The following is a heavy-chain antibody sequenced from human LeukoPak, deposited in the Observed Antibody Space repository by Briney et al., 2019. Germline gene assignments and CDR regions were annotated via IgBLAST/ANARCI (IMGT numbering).Heavy chain of an antibody. CDR3: ARVDVVVPAAANWFDP. V-gene: IGHV4-30-4*01. D-gene: IGHD2-2*01. Sequence: PSETLSLTCSVSGGSISSGDYYWSWIRQPPGKGLEWIGYIYYSGSTYYNPSLKSRVTISVDTSKNQFSLKLGSVTAADTAVYYCARVDVVVPAAANWFDPWGQGTLVTVSS. CDR2: IYYSGST. CDR1: GGSISSGDYY. J-gene: IGHJ5*02.